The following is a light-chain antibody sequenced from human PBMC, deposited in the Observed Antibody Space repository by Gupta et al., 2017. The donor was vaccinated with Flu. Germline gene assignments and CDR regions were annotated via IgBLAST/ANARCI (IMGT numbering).Light chain of an antibody. CDR2: AAS. J-gene: IGKJ1*01. V-gene: IGKV1-17*01. CDR1: QGIRND. Sequence: GDRVTITCRASQGIRNDLGWYQQKPGKAPKRLIYAASTLESGVPSRFSVSGSGTEFTLTISSLQPEDFAPYYCRQQNSSPRTFGQGTKVEIK. CDR3: RQQNSSPRT.